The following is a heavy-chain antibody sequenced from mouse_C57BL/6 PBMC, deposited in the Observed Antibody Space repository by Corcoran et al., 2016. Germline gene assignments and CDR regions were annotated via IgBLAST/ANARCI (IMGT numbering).Heavy chain of an antibody. CDR2: IYPGDGDT. CDR1: GYAFSSYW. CDR3: ARCLDGYYEGAMDY. V-gene: IGHV1-80*01. J-gene: IGHJ4*01. Sequence: QVQLQQSGAELVKPGASVKISCKASGYAFSSYWMNWVKQRPGKGLEWIGQIYPGDGDTNYNGKFKGKATLTADKSSSTAYMQLSSLTSEDSAVYFCARCLDGYYEGAMDYWGQGTSVTVSS. D-gene: IGHD2-3*01.